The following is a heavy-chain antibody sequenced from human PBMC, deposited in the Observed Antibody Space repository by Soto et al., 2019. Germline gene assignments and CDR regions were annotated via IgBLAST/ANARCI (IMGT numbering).Heavy chain of an antibody. J-gene: IGHJ4*02. Sequence: PSETLSLTCTVSGGSLRSYYWNWIRQPPGKGLEWIGYIYNSGNTKYNPSLKSRITMSVDTSKNQFSLKLSSVTAADTAVYYCARGTQLTTVTTTYFEYWGRGTLVTVSS. CDR3: ARGTQLTTVTTTYFEY. CDR2: IYNSGNT. D-gene: IGHD4-17*01. CDR1: GGSLRSYY. V-gene: IGHV4-59*08.